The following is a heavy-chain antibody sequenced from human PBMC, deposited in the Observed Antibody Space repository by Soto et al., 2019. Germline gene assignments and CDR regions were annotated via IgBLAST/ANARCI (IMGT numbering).Heavy chain of an antibody. CDR2: ISAYNGNT. Sequence: GASVKVSCKASGYTFTSYGISWVRQAPGQGLEWMGWISAYNGNTNYAQKLQGRVTMTTDTSTSTAYMELRSLRSDDTAVYYCARDGAQDYYDSSGSLHDYWGQGTLVTVSS. CDR3: ARDGAQDYYDSSGSLHDY. V-gene: IGHV1-18*01. J-gene: IGHJ4*02. D-gene: IGHD3-22*01. CDR1: GYTFTSYG.